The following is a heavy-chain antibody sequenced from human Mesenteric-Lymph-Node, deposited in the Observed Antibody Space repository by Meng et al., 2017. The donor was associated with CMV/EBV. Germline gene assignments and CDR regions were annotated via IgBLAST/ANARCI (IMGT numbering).Heavy chain of an antibody. D-gene: IGHD5-24*01. CDR2: INWNGQIT. V-gene: IGHV3-20*04. CDR1: GFAFDDYA. CDR3: ARTEMATGPLDY. J-gene: IGHJ4*02. Sequence: GGSLRLSCAASGFAFDDYAMTWVRQAPGEGLEWVSRINWNGQITAYSDSVKGRFTISRDSAKSSLYLQMNGLRAEDTALYYCARTEMATGPLDYWGQGTLVTVSS.